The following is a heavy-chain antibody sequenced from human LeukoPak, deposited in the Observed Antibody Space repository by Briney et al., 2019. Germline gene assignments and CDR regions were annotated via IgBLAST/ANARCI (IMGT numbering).Heavy chain of an antibody. Sequence: ETLSLTCAVYGGSFSGYYWSWVRQAPGKGLEWVSGINWNGGTTTYADSVKGRFTISRDNAKNSLYLQMNSLRVEDTAFYYCARNSGANVYTYSFQYWGRGTLVTVSS. J-gene: IGHJ4*02. V-gene: IGHV3-20*04. CDR2: INWNGGTT. CDR1: GGSFSGYY. D-gene: IGHD1-26*01. CDR3: ARNSGANVYTYSFQY.